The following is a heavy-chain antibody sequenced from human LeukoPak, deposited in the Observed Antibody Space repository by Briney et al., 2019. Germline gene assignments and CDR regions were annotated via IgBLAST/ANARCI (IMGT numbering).Heavy chain of an antibody. J-gene: IGHJ3*02. CDR2: ILYDGNNK. CDR1: GFTFSNYA. D-gene: IGHD2-15*01. Sequence: PGTSLRLSCVASGFTFSNYAMHWVRQAPGKGLEWVAMILYDGNNKHYADSVKGRFTISRDNSKNTLYLQMNSLRAEDTAVYYCARGVLNLGDIVVVVAAKDDAFDIWGQGTMVTVSS. CDR3: ARGVLNLGDIVVVVAAKDDAFDI. V-gene: IGHV3-30-3*01.